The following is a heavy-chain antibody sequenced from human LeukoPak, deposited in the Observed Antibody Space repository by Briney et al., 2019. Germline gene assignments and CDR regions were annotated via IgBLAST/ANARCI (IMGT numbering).Heavy chain of an antibody. CDR3: ARGPGCYGDCYPGQVSHFYYGMDV. CDR2: ISYDGSNK. V-gene: IGHV3-30*04. CDR1: GFTFSSYA. D-gene: IGHD2-21*02. J-gene: IGHJ6*02. Sequence: PGGSLRLSCAASGFTFSSYAMHWVRQAPGKGLEWVAVISYDGSNKYYADSVQGRFTISRDNSKNTLYLQMNSLRAEDTTVYLCARGPGCYGDCYPGQVSHFYYGMDVWGQGTTVTVSS.